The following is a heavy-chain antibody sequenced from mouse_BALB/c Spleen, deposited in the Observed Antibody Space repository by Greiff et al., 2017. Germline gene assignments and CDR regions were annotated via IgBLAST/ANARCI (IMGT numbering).Heavy chain of an antibody. CDR3: ARGRGRFYYYGSSSSYWYFDV. D-gene: IGHD1-1*01. V-gene: IGHV5-6-5*01. J-gene: IGHJ1*01. Sequence: DVMLVESGGGLVKPGGSLKLSCAASGFTFSSYAMSWVRQTPEKRLEWVASISSGGSTYYPDSVKGRFTISRDNARNILYLQMSSLRSEDTAMYYCARGRGRFYYYGSSSSYWYFDVWGAGTTVTVSS. CDR2: ISSGGST. CDR1: GFTFSSYA.